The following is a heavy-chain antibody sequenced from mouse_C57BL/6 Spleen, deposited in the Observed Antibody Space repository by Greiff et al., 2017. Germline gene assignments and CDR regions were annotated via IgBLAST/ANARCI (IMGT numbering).Heavy chain of an antibody. CDR2: ISDGGSYT. CDR1: GFTFSSYA. V-gene: IGHV5-4*01. CDR3: ARDERRGPGNYFDY. J-gene: IGHJ2*01. Sequence: EVKLVESGGGLVKPGGSLKLSCAASGFTFSSYAMSWVRQTPEKRLEWVATISDGGSYTYYPDNVKGRFTISRDNAKNNLYLQMSHLKSEDTAMYYCARDERRGPGNYFDYWGQGTTLTVSS.